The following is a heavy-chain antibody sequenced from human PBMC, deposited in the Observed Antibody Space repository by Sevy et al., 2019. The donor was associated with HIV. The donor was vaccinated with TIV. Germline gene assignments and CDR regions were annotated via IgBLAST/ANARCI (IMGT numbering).Heavy chain of an antibody. CDR1: GYSFRSYW. CDR2: IYPGDSDT. D-gene: IGHD6-6*01. J-gene: IGHJ4*02. V-gene: IGHV5-51*01. CDR3: ARTGISSSTPDYFDF. Sequence: GESLKISCKGSGYSFRSYWIGWVRQMPGKGLEWMGIIYPGDSDTRYSPSFQGQVTISADKSINTAYLQWSSLKASDTAMYYCARTGISSSTPDYFDFWGQGTLVNVSS.